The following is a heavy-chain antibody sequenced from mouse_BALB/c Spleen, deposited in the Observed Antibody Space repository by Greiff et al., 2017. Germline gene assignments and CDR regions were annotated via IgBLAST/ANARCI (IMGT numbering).Heavy chain of an antibody. CDR3: ARGGNYVGDY. V-gene: IGHV3-6*02. J-gene: IGHJ2*01. D-gene: IGHD2-1*01. CDR2: ISYDGSN. CDR1: GYSIPSGYY. Sequence: EESGPGLVKPSQSLSLTCSVTGYSIPSGYYWNWIRQFPGNKLEWMGYISYDGSNNYNPSLKNRISITRDTSKNQFFLKLNSVTTEDTATYYCARGGNYVGDYWGQGTTLTVPS.